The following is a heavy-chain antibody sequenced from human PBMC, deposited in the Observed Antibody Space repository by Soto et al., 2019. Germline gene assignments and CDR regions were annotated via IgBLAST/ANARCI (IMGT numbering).Heavy chain of an antibody. Sequence: QVQLVESGGGVVQPGRSLRLSCAASGFTFSSYGMHWVRHAPGKGLEWVAVISYDGSNKYYADSVKGRFTISRDNSKNXXYLQINSLRAEDTAVYYCAKDRNKREDSGSYYFDSWGQGTLVTVSS. J-gene: IGHJ4*02. V-gene: IGHV3-30*18. CDR1: GFTFSSYG. CDR2: ISYDGSNK. D-gene: IGHD3-22*01. CDR3: AKDRNKREDSGSYYFDS.